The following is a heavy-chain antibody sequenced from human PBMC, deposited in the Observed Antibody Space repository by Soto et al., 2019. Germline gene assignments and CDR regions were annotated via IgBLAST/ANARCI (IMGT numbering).Heavy chain of an antibody. CDR1: GYTFTSYG. CDR3: ARGGLRITMIVVVTHHDAFDI. V-gene: IGHV1-18*01. CDR2: ISAYNGNT. Sequence: ASVKVSCKASGYTFTSYGICWVRQAPGQGLEWMGWISAYNGNTNYAQKLQGRVTMTTDTSTSTAYMELRSLRSDDTAVYYCARGGLRITMIVVVTHHDAFDIWGQGTMVTVSS. D-gene: IGHD3-22*01. J-gene: IGHJ3*02.